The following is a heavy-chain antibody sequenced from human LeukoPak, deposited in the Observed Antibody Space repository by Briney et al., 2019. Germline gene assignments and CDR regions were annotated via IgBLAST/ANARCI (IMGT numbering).Heavy chain of an antibody. D-gene: IGHD4-23*01. Sequence: SETLSLTCTVSDGAIAGYSWSWIRQPPGKGLEWIGYIYYSGSTYYNPSLKSRVTISVDTSKNQFSLKLSSVTAADTAVYYCARDSRHYGGNSYFDYWGQGTLVTVSS. V-gene: IGHV4-59*12. CDR3: ARDSRHYGGNSYFDY. CDR2: IYYSGST. CDR1: DGAIAGYS. J-gene: IGHJ4*02.